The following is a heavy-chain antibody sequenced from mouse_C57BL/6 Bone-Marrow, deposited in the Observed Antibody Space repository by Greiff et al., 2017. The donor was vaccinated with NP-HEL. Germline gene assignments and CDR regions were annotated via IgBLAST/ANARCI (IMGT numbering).Heavy chain of an antibody. CDR1: GYTFTSYD. D-gene: IGHD1-1*01. CDR2: IYPRDGST. CDR3: AREVVGDY. V-gene: IGHV1-85*01. Sequence: VKLVESGPELVKPGASVKLSCKASGYTFTSYDINWVKQRPGQGLEWIGWIYPRDGSTKYNEKFKGKATLTVDTSSSTAYMELHSLTSEDSAVYFCAREVVGDYWGQGTTLTVSS. J-gene: IGHJ2*01.